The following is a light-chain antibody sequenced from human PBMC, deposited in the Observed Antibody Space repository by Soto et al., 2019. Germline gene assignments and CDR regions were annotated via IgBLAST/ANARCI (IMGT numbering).Light chain of an antibody. CDR3: HQYNSWPRGT. CDR2: GAS. CDR1: QSVSSS. Sequence: EIVLTQSPATLSVSPGETATLSCRASQSVSSSVAWYQQKPGRAPRLLISGASTRATGIPARFSGSGSGTDFTLTISSLQSEDFAVYYCHQYNSWPRGTFGPGTKVEIK. V-gene: IGKV3-15*01. J-gene: IGKJ3*01.